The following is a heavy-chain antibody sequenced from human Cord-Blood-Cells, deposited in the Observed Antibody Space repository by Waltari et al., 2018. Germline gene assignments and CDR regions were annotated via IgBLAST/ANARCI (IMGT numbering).Heavy chain of an antibody. V-gene: IGHV4-34*01. CDR3: ARLSMELRFLEWLFDY. Sequence: QVQLQQWGAGLLKLSEILSLTCAVYGGSFSGSYWSWIRQPPGKGMGWIGEINHSGSTNYNPSLKSRVTISVDTSKNHFSLKLSSVTAADTAVYYCARLSMELRFLEWLFDYWGQGTLVTVSS. CDR2: INHSGST. CDR1: GGSFSGSY. D-gene: IGHD3-3*01. J-gene: IGHJ4*02.